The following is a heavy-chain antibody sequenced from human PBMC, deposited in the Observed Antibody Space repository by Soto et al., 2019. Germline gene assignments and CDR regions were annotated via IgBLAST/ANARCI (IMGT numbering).Heavy chain of an antibody. Sequence: SETLSLTCTVSGGSISSSSYYWGWIRQPPGKGLEWIGNIYYSGSTYYNPSLKSRVTISVDTSKNQFSLKLSSVTAADTAVYYCARDNRRRIAQGYGMDVWGQGTTVTVSS. CDR3: ARDNRRRIAQGYGMDV. CDR1: GGSISSSSYY. V-gene: IGHV4-39*07. J-gene: IGHJ6*02. CDR2: IYYSGST.